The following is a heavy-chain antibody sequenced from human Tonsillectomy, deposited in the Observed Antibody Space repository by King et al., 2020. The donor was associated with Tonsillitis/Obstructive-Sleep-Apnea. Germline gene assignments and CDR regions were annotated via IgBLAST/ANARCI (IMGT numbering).Heavy chain of an antibody. J-gene: IGHJ4*02. D-gene: IGHD6-13*01. V-gene: IGHV1-46*01. Sequence: VQLVESGAEVKKPGASVKVSCTASGYTFASYYMHWVRQAPGQGLEWMGIINPSDSGTNYAQKFQGRVTLTRDTSTSTLHMELSSLRSEDTAVYYCAREALAAAGTILDYWGQGTLVTVSS. CDR1: GYTFASYY. CDR2: INPSDSGT. CDR3: AREALAAAGTILDY.